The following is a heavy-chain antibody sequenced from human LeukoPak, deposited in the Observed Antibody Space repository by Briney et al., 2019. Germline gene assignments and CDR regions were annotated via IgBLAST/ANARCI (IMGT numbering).Heavy chain of an antibody. CDR2: IYSSGST. CDR1: GGSISSTTYY. Sequence: PSETLSLTCTVSGGSISSTTYYWGWIRQPPGKGLEWIGTIYSSGSTYYNPSLKSRVTISVATSRNQFSLNLSSVTAADTAVYYCASRVDTAMITGFDYWGQGTLVTVSS. CDR3: ASRVDTAMITGFDY. J-gene: IGHJ4*02. V-gene: IGHV4-39*01. D-gene: IGHD5-18*01.